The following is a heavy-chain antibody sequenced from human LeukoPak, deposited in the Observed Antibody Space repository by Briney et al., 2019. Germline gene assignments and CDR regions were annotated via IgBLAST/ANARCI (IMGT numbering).Heavy chain of an antibody. J-gene: IGHJ4*02. V-gene: IGHV3-30*03. CDR3: ASLDGYNPGDY. CDR1: GFTFNXXX. Sequence: GRSLILSCAASGFTFNXXXXXXVRQAPGKGLEWVAVISYDGSDKYYAVSVKGRCTISRDNSKNTLYLQMNSLRPQDTAVYYCASLDGYNPGDYWGQGILVTVSS. D-gene: IGHD5-24*01. CDR2: ISYDGSDK.